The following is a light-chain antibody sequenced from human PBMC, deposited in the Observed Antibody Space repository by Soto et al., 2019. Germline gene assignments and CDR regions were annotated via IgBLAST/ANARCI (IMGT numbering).Light chain of an antibody. Sequence: ATPPESQGERTTISCRPSQSVSSNFAWYQQKPGQAPRLLIYGASPRATGIPARFSGSGSGTEFTLTISSLQSEDFAFYCCQQYSNWPRTFGQGTKV. CDR3: QQYSNWPRT. J-gene: IGKJ1*01. CDR1: QSVSSN. V-gene: IGKV3-15*01. CDR2: GAS.